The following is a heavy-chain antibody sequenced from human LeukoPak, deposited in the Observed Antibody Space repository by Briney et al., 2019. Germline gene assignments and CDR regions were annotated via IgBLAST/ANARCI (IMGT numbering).Heavy chain of an antibody. CDR3: ARSGKGYYYDYYMDV. CDR1: GDSISSGVYS. Sequence: PSQTLSLTCAVSGDSISSGVYSWSWIRQPPGKGLEWIGYIYFSGNTYYNPSLKSRVTMSVDKSKSQFSLKLTSMTAADTAVYYCARSGKGYYYDYYMDVWGQGTLVTVSS. CDR2: IYFSGNT. V-gene: IGHV4-30-4*07. J-gene: IGHJ6*03.